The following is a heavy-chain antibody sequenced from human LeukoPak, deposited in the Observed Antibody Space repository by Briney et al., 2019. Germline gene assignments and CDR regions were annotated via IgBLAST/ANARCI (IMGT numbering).Heavy chain of an antibody. CDR1: GFTFSSYS. CDR3: AKVGDYYDSSGYYEYFQH. V-gene: IGHV3-21*01. D-gene: IGHD3-22*01. Sequence: PGGSLRLSCAASGFTFSSYSMNWVRQAPGKGLEWVSSISSSSSYIYYADSVKGRFTISRDNSKNTLYLQMNSLRAEDTAVYYCAKVGDYYDSSGYYEYFQHWGQGTLVTVSS. J-gene: IGHJ1*01. CDR2: ISSSSSYI.